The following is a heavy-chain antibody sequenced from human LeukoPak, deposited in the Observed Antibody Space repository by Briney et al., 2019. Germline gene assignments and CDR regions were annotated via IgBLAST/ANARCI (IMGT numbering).Heavy chain of an antibody. J-gene: IGHJ3*02. Sequence: GGSLRLSCAASGFSVSTLSMHWVRQVPGKGLVWVSRFKWDGIVSYADSVKGRFTISRDNAKNTVLLQMNSLRAEDAALYYCAGEDVPLFKDAFDIWGQGTMVTVSS. CDR2: FKWDGIV. V-gene: IGHV3-74*01. CDR3: AGEDVPLFKDAFDI. D-gene: IGHD2-2*01. CDR1: GFSVSTLS.